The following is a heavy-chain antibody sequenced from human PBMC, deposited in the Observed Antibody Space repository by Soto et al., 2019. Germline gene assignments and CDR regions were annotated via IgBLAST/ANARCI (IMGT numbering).Heavy chain of an antibody. CDR3: AIGQGGTNY. CDR2: INQSGGT. V-gene: IGHV4-34*02. CDR1: GESFNPYF. D-gene: IGHD3-16*01. J-gene: IGHJ4*02. Sequence: QVHVQQWGAGLLKPSETLSLTCAVSGESFNPYFWSWIRQPPGKGLEWIAEINQSGGTYYNPSLKSRVAISLDPSKNQFSLTLNSVTAAETAVYYCAIGQGGTNYWGQGTLVTVSS.